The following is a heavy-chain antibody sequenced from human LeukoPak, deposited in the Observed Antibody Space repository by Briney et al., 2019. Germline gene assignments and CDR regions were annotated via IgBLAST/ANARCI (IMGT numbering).Heavy chain of an antibody. J-gene: IGHJ4*02. CDR1: GFTFSSYG. Sequence: PGGSLRLSCAASGFTFSSYGMHWVRQAPGKGLEWVAFIRYDGSNKYYADSVKGRFIISRDNSKNTLYLQMNSLRAEDTAVYYCAKDRGKVPAAIFDYWGQGTLVTVSS. V-gene: IGHV3-30*02. CDR2: IRYDGSNK. D-gene: IGHD2-2*01. CDR3: AKDRGKVPAAIFDY.